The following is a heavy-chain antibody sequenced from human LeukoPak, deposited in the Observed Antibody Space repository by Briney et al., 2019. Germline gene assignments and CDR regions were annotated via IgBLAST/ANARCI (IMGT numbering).Heavy chain of an antibody. J-gene: IGHJ4*02. V-gene: IGHV1-46*03. CDR3: ARYSGSFPFDY. D-gene: IGHD1-26*01. Sequence: ASVKVSCKAFGYTFTSNYMHWVRQAPGQGPEWMGVISPSGGSTTYAQKFQGRVTLTRDMSTSTDYLELRSLRSDDTAVYYCARYSGSFPFDYWGQGTLVTVSS. CDR1: GYTFTSNY. CDR2: ISPSGGST.